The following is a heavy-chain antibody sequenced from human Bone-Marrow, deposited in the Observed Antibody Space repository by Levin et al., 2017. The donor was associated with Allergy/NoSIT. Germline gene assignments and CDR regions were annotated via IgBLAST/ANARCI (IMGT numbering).Heavy chain of an antibody. D-gene: IGHD5-12*01. J-gene: IGHJ3*02. V-gene: IGHV5-51*01. Sequence: GGSLRLSFPFSFSLFPLSFLFFFLPLPLKGLEWMGIIYPGDSDTRYSPSFQGQVTISADKSISTAYLQWSSLKASDTAMYYCARPRGVVPNGYAFDIWGQGTMVTVSS. CDR3: ARPRGVVPNGYAFDI. CDR2: IYPGDSDT. CDR1: FSLFPLSF.